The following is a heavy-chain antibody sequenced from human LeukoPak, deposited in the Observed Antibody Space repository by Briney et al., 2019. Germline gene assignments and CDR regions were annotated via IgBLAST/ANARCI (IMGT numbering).Heavy chain of an antibody. Sequence: PGGSLRLSCAASGFTFSSYTMHWVRQAPGKGLEYVSAISSNGGSTYYANSVKGRFTISRDNSKNTLYLQMGSLRAEDMAVYYCARVASYCSSTSCYRFSDYWGQGTLVTVSS. CDR3: ARVASYCSSTSCYRFSDY. CDR2: ISSNGGST. V-gene: IGHV3-64*01. J-gene: IGHJ4*02. D-gene: IGHD2-2*01. CDR1: GFTFSSYT.